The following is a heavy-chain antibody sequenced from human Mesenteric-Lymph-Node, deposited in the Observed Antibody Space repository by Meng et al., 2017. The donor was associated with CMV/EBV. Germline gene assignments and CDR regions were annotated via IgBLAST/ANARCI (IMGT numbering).Heavy chain of an antibody. CDR1: FSISTIGLS. J-gene: IGHJ4*02. CDR3: AHGGSGYDFGAGGFDY. Sequence: FSISTIGLSVCLLHPPPRKALEWLALVYWNDDIRYSPSLKNRLTATRDTSKNQVVLRMTNMDPMDSATYYCAHGGSGYDFGAGGFDYWGQGTLVTVSS. CDR2: VYWNDDI. V-gene: IGHV2-5*01. D-gene: IGHD5-12*01.